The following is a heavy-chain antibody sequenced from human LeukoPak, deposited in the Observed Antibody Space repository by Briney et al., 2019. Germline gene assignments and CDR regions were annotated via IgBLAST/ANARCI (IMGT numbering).Heavy chain of an antibody. V-gene: IGHV3-53*01. Sequence: PGGSLRLSCAASGFTVSSNYMSWVRQAPGKGLEWVSVIYSGGSTYYADSVKGRFTISRDNSKNTLYLQMNSLRAEDTAVYYCARVTLYDAFDIWGQGTMVTVSS. CDR3: ARVTLYDAFDI. J-gene: IGHJ3*02. CDR2: IYSGGST. CDR1: GFTVSSNY.